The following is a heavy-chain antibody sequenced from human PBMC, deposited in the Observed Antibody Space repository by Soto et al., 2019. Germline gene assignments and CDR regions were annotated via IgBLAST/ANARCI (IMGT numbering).Heavy chain of an antibody. Sequence: SETLSLTCTVSGGSISSYYWSWIRQPPGKGLEWIGYISYSGSTNYSPSLKSRLTISVDTSKNQFSLKLSSVTAADTAVYYCARDQGDYYGSRTYSFGMDVWGQGTTVTVSS. CDR2: ISYSGST. CDR3: ARDQGDYYGSRTYSFGMDV. CDR1: GGSISSYY. V-gene: IGHV4-59*12. D-gene: IGHD3-10*01. J-gene: IGHJ6*02.